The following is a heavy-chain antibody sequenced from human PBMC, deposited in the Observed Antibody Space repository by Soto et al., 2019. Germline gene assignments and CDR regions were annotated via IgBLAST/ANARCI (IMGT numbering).Heavy chain of an antibody. V-gene: IGHV1-46*01. CDR1: GYTFTSYY. CDR3: ARGGSGSYYYVYFDY. Sequence: ASVQVSCKASGYTFTSYYMHWVRQAPGQGLEWMGIINPSGGSTSYAQKFQGRVTMTRDTSTSTVYMELSSLRSEDTAVYYCARGGSGSYYYVYFDYWGQGTLVTVSS. D-gene: IGHD1-26*01. J-gene: IGHJ4*02. CDR2: INPSGGST.